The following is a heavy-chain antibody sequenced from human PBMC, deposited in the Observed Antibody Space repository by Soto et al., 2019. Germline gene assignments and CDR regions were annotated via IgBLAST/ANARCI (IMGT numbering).Heavy chain of an antibody. Sequence: SETLSLTCTVSGGSISSSSYYWGWIRQPPGKGLEWIGSIYYSGSTYYNPSLKSRVTISVDTSKNQFSLKLSSVTAADTAVYYCARQPSSGRSLYYFDYWGQGTLVTVSS. CDR1: GGSISSSSYY. J-gene: IGHJ4*02. CDR3: ARQPSSGRSLYYFDY. V-gene: IGHV4-39*01. D-gene: IGHD3-10*01. CDR2: IYYSGST.